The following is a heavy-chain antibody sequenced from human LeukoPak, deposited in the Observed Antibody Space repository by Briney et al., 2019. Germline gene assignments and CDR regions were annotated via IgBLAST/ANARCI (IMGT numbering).Heavy chain of an antibody. D-gene: IGHD6-13*01. Sequence: SETVSLTCTVSGGSISSYYWNWIRQPPGKGLEWIGYISYSRSDNYHPSLKSRVTISVDTSKNLFSLNLTSVTAADTAVYYCARAPEIAVAHDYWGQGTLDTVSS. CDR2: ISYSRSD. J-gene: IGHJ4*02. CDR1: GGSISSYY. V-gene: IGHV4-59*01. CDR3: ARAPEIAVAHDY.